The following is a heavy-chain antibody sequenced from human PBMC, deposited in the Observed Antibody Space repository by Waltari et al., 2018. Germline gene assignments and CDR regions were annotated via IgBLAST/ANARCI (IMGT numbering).Heavy chain of an antibody. Sequence: EVQVVESGGGLVQPVESLTLPCRVSGFTFTAYWMHWVRQVPGKGLEWVSGVKPDGTTKNYADSVRGRCTISRDNARNTVHLQLNSLRVEDTAVYYCGTLEDVASWGRGALVTVSS. CDR3: GTLEDVAS. CDR1: GFTFTAYW. J-gene: IGHJ4*02. CDR2: VKPDGTTK. D-gene: IGHD3-16*01. V-gene: IGHV3-74*01.